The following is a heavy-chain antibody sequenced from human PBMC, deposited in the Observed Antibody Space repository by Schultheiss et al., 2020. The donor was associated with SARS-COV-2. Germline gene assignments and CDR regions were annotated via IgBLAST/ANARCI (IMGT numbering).Heavy chain of an antibody. CDR1: GGSISSGNYY. Sequence: TLSLTCTVSGGSISSGNYYWSWIRQPAGKGLEWIGHLHTSGSTNYSPSLKSRVTISVDTSKNQFSLKLSSVTAADTAVYYCAREGWSNYFDYWGQGTLVTVSS. D-gene: IGHD6-19*01. J-gene: IGHJ4*02. CDR3: AREGWSNYFDY. CDR2: LHTSGST. V-gene: IGHV4-61*09.